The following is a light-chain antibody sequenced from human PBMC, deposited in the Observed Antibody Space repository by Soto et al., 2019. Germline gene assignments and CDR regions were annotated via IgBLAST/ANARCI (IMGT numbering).Light chain of an antibody. J-gene: IGLJ3*02. V-gene: IGLV1-44*01. CDR1: SSNIGSHT. Sequence: QSVLTQPPLASGTPGQRVTISCSGSSSNIGSHTVNWYQQLPGTAPKLLIYSNNLRPSGVPDRFSGSKSGTSASLAISGLQSEDEADYYCATWDGSLNWVFGGGTKLTVL. CDR2: SNN. CDR3: ATWDGSLNWV.